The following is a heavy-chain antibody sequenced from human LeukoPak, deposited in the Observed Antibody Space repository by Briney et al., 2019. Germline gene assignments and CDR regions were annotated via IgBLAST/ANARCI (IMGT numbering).Heavy chain of an antibody. CDR1: GYTFTGYY. J-gene: IGHJ4*02. V-gene: IGHV1-2*02. CDR3: ARDDRFLGSWRSMIFSSLSFVY. Sequence: ASVKVSCEASGYTFTGYYMHWVRQAPGQGLGWMGWINPNSGGTNYAQKFQGRLTMTRDTSLSTASTELSRLRSDDTDVYYCARDDRFLGSWRSMIFSSLSFVYWGQGTLVTVSS. CDR2: INPNSGGT. D-gene: IGHD3-9*01.